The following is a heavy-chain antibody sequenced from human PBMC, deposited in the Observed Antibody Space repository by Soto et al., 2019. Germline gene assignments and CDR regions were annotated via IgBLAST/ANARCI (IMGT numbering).Heavy chain of an antibody. J-gene: IGHJ4*02. Sequence: QVQLQESGPGLVKPSETLSLTCTVSGGSISSYYWSWIRQPPGKGLEWIGYIYYSGSTNYNPSLKSRVTISVDTSKNQFSXXXXXXTAXDXXVYXXAXXTAPHYDIFTGYAFDYWGQGTLVTVSS. CDR2: IYYSGST. CDR3: AXXTAPHYDIFTGYAFDY. V-gene: IGHV4-59*01. D-gene: IGHD3-9*01. CDR1: GGSISSYY.